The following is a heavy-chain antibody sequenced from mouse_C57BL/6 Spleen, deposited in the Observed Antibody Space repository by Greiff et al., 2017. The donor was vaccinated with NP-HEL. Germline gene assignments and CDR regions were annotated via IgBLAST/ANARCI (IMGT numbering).Heavy chain of an antibody. CDR2: IDPSDSYT. J-gene: IGHJ4*01. CDR1: GYTFTSYW. CDR3: ARYDYDMDYYAMDY. D-gene: IGHD2-4*01. V-gene: IGHV1-59*01. Sequence: QVQLQQPGAELVRPGTSVKLSCKASGYTFTSYWMHWVKQRPGQGLEWIGVIDPSDSYTNYNQKFKGKATLTVDTSSSTAYMQLSSLTSEDSAVYYCARYDYDMDYYAMDYWGQGTSVTVSS.